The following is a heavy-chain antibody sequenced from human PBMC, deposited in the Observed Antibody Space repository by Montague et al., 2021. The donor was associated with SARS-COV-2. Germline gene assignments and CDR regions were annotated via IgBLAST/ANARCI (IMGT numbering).Heavy chain of an antibody. V-gene: IGHV4-39*01. D-gene: IGHD3-3*01. Sequence: SETLSLTCAVYGGSFSSSSYYWGWIRQPPGKGLEWLGSIYYSGSTXYNPSLKSRVTISVDTSKNQFSLKLSSVTAADTAVYYCARQGMAGITIFGVVLPNYGMDVWGQGTTVTVSS. CDR3: ARQGMAGITIFGVVLPNYGMDV. CDR1: GGSFSSSSYY. J-gene: IGHJ6*02. CDR2: IYYSGST.